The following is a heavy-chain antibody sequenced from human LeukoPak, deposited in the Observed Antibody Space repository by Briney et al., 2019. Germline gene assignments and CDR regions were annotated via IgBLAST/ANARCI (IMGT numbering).Heavy chain of an antibody. D-gene: IGHD3-10*01. J-gene: IGHJ3*02. V-gene: IGHV1-2*02. CDR3: ARSDLDYGSGSDAFDI. Sequence: WASVKVSCKASGYTFTGYYMHWVRQAPGQGLEWMGWINPNSGGTNYAQKFQGRVTMTRDTSISTAYMELSRLRSDDTAVYYCARSDLDYGSGSDAFDIWGQGTMVTVSS. CDR1: GYTFTGYY. CDR2: INPNSGGT.